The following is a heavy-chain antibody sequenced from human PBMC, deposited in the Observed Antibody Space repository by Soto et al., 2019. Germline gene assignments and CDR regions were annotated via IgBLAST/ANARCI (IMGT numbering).Heavy chain of an antibody. Sequence: QVQLVESGGGVVQTGRSLRLSCAASGFTLNNYAVHWVRQAPGKGLEWVSFISYDGNNENYADSVKGRLTVSRDNFENTVYLEMDSLRPEDTGVYYCARVSIEFIGKLFFDYWGQGTLVTVSS. CDR2: ISYDGNNE. CDR3: ARVSIEFIGKLFFDY. CDR1: GFTLNNYA. J-gene: IGHJ4*02. V-gene: IGHV3-30-3*01. D-gene: IGHD3-16*02.